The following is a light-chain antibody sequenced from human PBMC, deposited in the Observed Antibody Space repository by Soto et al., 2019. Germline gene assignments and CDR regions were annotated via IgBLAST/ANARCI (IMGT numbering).Light chain of an antibody. J-gene: IGKJ5*01. CDR1: QSVSNNY. CDR2: XXX. V-gene: IGKV3-20*01. CDR3: QQYGSSGT. Sequence: EIGMTQSPATLSVSPGGRATLSCRASQSVSNNYLAWYEQEPGXAXXXXXYXXXNRATGIPDRFSGSGSGTDFTLTISRLEPEDFAVYYCQQYGSSGTFGQGTRLEIK.